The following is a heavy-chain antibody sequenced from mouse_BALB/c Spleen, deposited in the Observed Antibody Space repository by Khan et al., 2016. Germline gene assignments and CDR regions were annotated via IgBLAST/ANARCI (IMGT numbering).Heavy chain of an antibody. Sequence: EVKLEESGGGLVQPGGSLKVSCAASGFDFSRYWMSWVRQASGKGLEWIGEINPDSGTINYTPSLKVKFIISRDNAKNTLYLQLSNVRSEDTALXYCARAGYSRCLVNWGQGTLVTVSA. J-gene: IGHJ3*01. CDR2: INPDSGTI. CDR3: ARAGYSRCLVN. V-gene: IGHV4-1*02. D-gene: IGHD2-14*01. CDR1: GFDFSRYW.